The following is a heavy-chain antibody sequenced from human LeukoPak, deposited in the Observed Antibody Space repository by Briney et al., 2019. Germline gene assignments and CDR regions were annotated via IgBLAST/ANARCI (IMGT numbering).Heavy chain of an antibody. CDR1: GFTFSDYY. CDR3: AREIRAGGRVGWFDP. D-gene: IGHD1-26*01. Sequence: PGGSLRLSCAASGFTFSDYYVSWVRQAPGKGLEWVSSISSSSSYIYYADSVKGRFTISRDNAKNSLYLQMNSLRAEDTAVYYCAREIRAGGRVGWFDPWGQGTLVTVSS. V-gene: IGHV3-21*01. CDR2: ISSSSSYI. J-gene: IGHJ5*02.